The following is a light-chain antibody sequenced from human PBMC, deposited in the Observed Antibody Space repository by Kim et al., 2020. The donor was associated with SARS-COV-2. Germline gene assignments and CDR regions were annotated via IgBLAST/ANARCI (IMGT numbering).Light chain of an antibody. Sequence: EIVLTQSLGTLSLSPGERATISYRASQSVSSSYLAWYQQKPGQAPRLLIYGASSRATGIPDRFSDSGSGTDFTLTISRLEPEDFAVYYFQQYGSSPPAGTFGQGTKVDIK. CDR1: QSVSSSY. J-gene: IGKJ1*01. CDR3: QQYGSSPPAGT. V-gene: IGKV3-20*01. CDR2: GAS.